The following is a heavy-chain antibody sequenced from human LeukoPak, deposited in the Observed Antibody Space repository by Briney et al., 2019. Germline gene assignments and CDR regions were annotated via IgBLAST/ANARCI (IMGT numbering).Heavy chain of an antibody. Sequence: PSETLSLTCAVSGGSISSSNWWSWVRQPPGKGLEWIGAIYHSGSTNYNPSLKSRVTMSLDTSKNQFFLKLNSVTAADTAVYYCARLLIVNNHYYHSSTYDWFDPWGQGTLVTVSS. CDR2: IYHSGST. CDR3: ARLLIVNNHYYHSSTYDWFDP. CDR1: GGSISSSNW. D-gene: IGHD3-22*01. V-gene: IGHV4-4*02. J-gene: IGHJ5*02.